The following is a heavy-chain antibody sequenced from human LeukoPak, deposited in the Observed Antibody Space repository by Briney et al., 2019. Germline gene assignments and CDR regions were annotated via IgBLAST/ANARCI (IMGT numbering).Heavy chain of an antibody. CDR3: VRDGDAYNFDF. V-gene: IGHV3-74*01. J-gene: IGHJ4*02. D-gene: IGHD5-24*01. CDR2: IRYDGSYT. CDR1: GFTLSLAW. Sequence: GGSLRLSCATSGFTLSLAWMHWVRQAPGKGLEWVSRIRYDGSYTNYADSVKGRFTISRDNARNTLSLHMISLRAEDTAVYFCVRDGDAYNFDFWGQGVLVTVSS.